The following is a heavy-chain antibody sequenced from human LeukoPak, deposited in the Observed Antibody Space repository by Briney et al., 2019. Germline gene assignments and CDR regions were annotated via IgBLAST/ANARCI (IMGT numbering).Heavy chain of an antibody. J-gene: IGHJ6*02. Sequence: SETLSLTCTVSGGSISSSSYYWGWLRQPPGKGLEWIGSIYYSGSTYYNPSLKSRVTISVDTSKNQFSLKLSSVTAADTAVYYCARQLGEQTGASYYYYGMDVWGQGTTVTVSS. D-gene: IGHD6-6*01. CDR1: GGSISSSSYY. V-gene: IGHV4-39*07. CDR3: ARQLGEQTGASYYYYGMDV. CDR2: IYYSGST.